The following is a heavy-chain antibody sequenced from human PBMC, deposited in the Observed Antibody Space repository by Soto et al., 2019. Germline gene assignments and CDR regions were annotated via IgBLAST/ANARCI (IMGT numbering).Heavy chain of an antibody. J-gene: IGHJ6*02. CDR3: AKELQRGMDV. V-gene: IGHV1-2*02. CDR2: IHPNSGGT. Sequence: QVQLVQSGAEVKQPGASVKVSCKASGYTFSVYHMHWVRQAPGQGLEWMGWIHPNSGGTNYAQRFEGRVTMTRDTSINTAYMELGRLTSDDTAVYYCAKELQRGMDVWGQRTTVTVSS. CDR1: GYTFSVYH. D-gene: IGHD4-4*01.